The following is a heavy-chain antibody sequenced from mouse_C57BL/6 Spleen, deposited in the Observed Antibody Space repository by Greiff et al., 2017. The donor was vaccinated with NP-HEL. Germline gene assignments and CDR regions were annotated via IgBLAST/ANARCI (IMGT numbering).Heavy chain of an antibody. CDR3: ARWVTSYGGGAMDY. D-gene: IGHD2-3*01. V-gene: IGHV1-59*01. J-gene: IGHJ4*01. CDR1: GYTFTSYW. CDR2: IDPSDSYT. Sequence: QVQLQQPGAELVRPGTSVKLSCKASGYTFTSYWMHWVKQRPGQGLEWIGVIDPSDSYTNYNQKFKGKATLTVDTSSSTAYMQLSSLTSEDSAVYYCARWVTSYGGGAMDYGGQGTSVTVSS.